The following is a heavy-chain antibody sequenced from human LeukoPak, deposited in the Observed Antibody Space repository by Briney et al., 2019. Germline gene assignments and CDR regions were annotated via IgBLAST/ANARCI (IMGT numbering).Heavy chain of an antibody. V-gene: IGHV1-8*01. CDR3: ARQTSSSGYYYVGY. CDR1: GYTFTSYD. CDR2: MNPNSGNT. D-gene: IGHD3-22*01. Sequence: GASVKVSCKASGYTFTSYDINWVRQATGQGLEWMGWMNPNSGNTGYAQKFQGRVTMTRNTSISTAYMELSSLRSEDTAVYYCARQTSSSGYYYVGYWGQGTLVTVSS. J-gene: IGHJ4*02.